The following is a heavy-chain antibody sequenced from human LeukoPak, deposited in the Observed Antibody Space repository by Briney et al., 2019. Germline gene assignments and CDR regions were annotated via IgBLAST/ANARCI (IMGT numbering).Heavy chain of an antibody. CDR3: ARGGQRWLQFPLSY. CDR1: GYTFTSYD. J-gene: IGHJ4*02. D-gene: IGHD5-24*01. CDR2: MNPNSGNT. Sequence: GASVKVSCKASGYTFTSYDINWVRLATGQGLEWMGWMNPNSGNTGYAQKFQGRVTMTRNTSISTAYMELSSLRSEDTAVYYCARGGQRWLQFPLSYWGQGTLVTVSS. V-gene: IGHV1-8*01.